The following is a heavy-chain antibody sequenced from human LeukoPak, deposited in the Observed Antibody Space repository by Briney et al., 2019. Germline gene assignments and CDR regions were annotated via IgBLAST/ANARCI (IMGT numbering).Heavy chain of an antibody. CDR1: GFTFSSYG. V-gene: IGHV3-33*01. CDR3: ARDPCVWGSYRLAY. D-gene: IGHD3-16*02. J-gene: IGHJ4*02. Sequence: GGSLRLSCAASGFTFSSYGMHWVRQAPGKGLEWVAVIWYDGSNKYYADSVKGRFTISRDNSKNTLYLQMNSLRAEDTAVYYCARDPCVWGSYRLAYWGQGTLLTVSS. CDR2: IWYDGSNK.